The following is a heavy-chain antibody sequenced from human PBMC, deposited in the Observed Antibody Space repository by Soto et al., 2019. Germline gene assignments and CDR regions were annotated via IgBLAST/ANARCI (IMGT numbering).Heavy chain of an antibody. CDR2: IYHSGST. V-gene: IGHV4-4*02. Sequence: QVQLQESGPGLVKPSGTLSLTCAVSGGSISSSNWWCWVRQPPGKGLGWIGEIYHSGSTNYNPSLKSRVTKSVDKSNNQFSLTLSSVTAADTAVYYCARVSGSYYYGMDVWGQGTTVTVSS. CDR1: GGSISSSNW. J-gene: IGHJ6*02. D-gene: IGHD3-10*01. CDR3: ARVSGSYYYGMDV.